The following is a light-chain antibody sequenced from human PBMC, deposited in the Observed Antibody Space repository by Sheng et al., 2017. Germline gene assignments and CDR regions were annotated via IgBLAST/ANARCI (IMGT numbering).Light chain of an antibody. CDR1: SLRSYY. V-gene: IGLV3-19*01. J-gene: IGLJ2*01. Sequence: SSELTQDPAVSVALGQTVRITCQGDSLRSYYAGWYQQKPGQAPVLVLYGKNNRPSGIPERFSGSRSGNTASLTITGAQAEDEADYYCNSRDSSGNHLVFGGGTKLTVL. CDR2: GKN. CDR3: NSRDSSGNHLV.